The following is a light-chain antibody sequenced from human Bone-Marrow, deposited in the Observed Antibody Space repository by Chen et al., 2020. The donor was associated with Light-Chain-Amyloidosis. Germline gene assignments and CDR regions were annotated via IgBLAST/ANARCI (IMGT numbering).Light chain of an antibody. CDR3: QVWDRSSDRPV. CDR1: NIGSTS. CDR2: EDS. J-gene: IGLJ3*02. V-gene: IGLV3-21*02. Sequence: SYVLTQPSSVSVAPGQTATIACGGNNIGSTSVHWYQQTPGQAPLLVVYEDSDRPSGIPERLSGSNSGNTATLTISRVEDGDEADYYCQVWDRSSDRPVFGGGTKLTVL.